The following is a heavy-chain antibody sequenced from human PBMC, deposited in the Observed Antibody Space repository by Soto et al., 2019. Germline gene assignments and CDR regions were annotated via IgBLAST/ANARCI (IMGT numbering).Heavy chain of an antibody. CDR1: GYRFTTSW. CDR3: ARGISGRSAADYFDP. J-gene: IGHJ5*02. Sequence: EVQLVQSGAEVKKAGESLKISCKGSGYRFTTSWIAWVRQMPGKGLEWMGIIHPADSDTTYSPSFQGQVTISADMSISTAYLRWRSLKASDTAIYYCARGISGRSAADYFDPWGQGTLVTVFS. D-gene: IGHD6-25*01. V-gene: IGHV5-51*01. CDR2: IHPADSDT.